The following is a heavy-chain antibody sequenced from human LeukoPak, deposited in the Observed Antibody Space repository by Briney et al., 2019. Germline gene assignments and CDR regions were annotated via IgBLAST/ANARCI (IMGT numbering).Heavy chain of an antibody. V-gene: IGHV3-30-3*01. J-gene: IGHJ4*02. CDR3: ARDELGFGELLSDY. D-gene: IGHD3-10*01. Sequence: GGSLRLSCAASGFTFSSYAMHWVRQASGKGLEWVAVISYDGSNKYYADSVKGRFTISRDNSKNTLYLQMNSLRAEDTAVYYCARDELGFGELLSDYWGQGTLVTVSS. CDR1: GFTFSSYA. CDR2: ISYDGSNK.